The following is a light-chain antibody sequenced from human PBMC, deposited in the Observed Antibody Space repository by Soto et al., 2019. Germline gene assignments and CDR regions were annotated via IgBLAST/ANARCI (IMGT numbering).Light chain of an antibody. CDR2: GAS. V-gene: IGKV3-20*01. CDR3: QQYGNSLSLT. J-gene: IGKJ4*01. Sequence: EIVLTQSPGTLSLSPGERATLSCRASQSVRSSFLAWYQQKPGQAPRLLIYGASSRATGIPDRFSGSGSGTDFTLTISRLEPEDFAVYYCQQYGNSLSLTFGGGTKVDIK. CDR1: QSVRSSF.